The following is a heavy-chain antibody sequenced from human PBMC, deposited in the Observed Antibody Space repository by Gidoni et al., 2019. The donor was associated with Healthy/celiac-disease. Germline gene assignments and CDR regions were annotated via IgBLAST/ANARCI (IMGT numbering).Heavy chain of an antibody. CDR1: GFTFSSPS. V-gene: IGHV3-21*01. Sequence: GFTFSSPSMNWVRQAPGKGLEWVSSISSSRSYIYYADSVKGRFTISRDNAKNSLYLQMNSLRREDTAVYYCARVRDSSSWYGPIAGGMDVWGQGTTVTVSS. J-gene: IGHJ6*02. D-gene: IGHD6-13*01. CDR2: ISSSRSYI. CDR3: ARVRDSSSWYGPIAGGMDV.